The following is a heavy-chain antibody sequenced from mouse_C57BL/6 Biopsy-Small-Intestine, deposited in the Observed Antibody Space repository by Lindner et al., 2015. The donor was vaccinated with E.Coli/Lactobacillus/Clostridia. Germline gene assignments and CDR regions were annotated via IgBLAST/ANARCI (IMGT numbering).Heavy chain of an antibody. Sequence: SVKVSCKASGYIFRNYGITWVRQAPGQGLEWMGWISVYNEKRDYAKKVQDRVTMTTDTSTSTAYMELRSLRSDDTAVYYCARGTIFGLANNYFDPWGPGTPVTVSS. D-gene: IGHD2-14*01. CDR2: ISVYNEKR. V-gene: IGHV1S55*01. CDR1: GYIFRNYG. J-gene: IGHJ1*01. CDR3: ARGTIFGLANNYFDP.